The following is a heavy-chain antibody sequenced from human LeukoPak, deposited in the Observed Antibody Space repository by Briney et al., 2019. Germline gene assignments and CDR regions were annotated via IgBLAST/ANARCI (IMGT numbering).Heavy chain of an antibody. V-gene: IGHV1-18*01. J-gene: IGHJ5*02. CDR1: GYTFTGYG. Sequence: ASVKVSCKASGYTFTGYGISWVRQAPGQGLEWMGWISAYNGNTNYAQKLQGRVTMTTDTSTSTAYMELRSLRSDDTAVYYCARGCSSTSCLNWFDPWGQGTLVTVSS. CDR3: ARGCSSTSCLNWFDP. CDR2: ISAYNGNT. D-gene: IGHD2-2*01.